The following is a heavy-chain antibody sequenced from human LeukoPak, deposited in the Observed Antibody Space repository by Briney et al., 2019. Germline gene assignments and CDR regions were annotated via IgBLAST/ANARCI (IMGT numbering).Heavy chain of an antibody. D-gene: IGHD3-22*01. CDR1: GGSISNYY. CDR3: ARTPIYYFDNSGYYN. CDR2: ISYSGNT. Sequence: PSETLSLTCTVSGGSISNYYWTWIRQPPGKGLEWIGFISYSGNTNYNPSLKSRVTISLDTSKNQFSLKLISVTAADTAVYYCARTPIYYFDNSGYYNWGQGTLVTVSS. J-gene: IGHJ4*02. V-gene: IGHV4-59*01.